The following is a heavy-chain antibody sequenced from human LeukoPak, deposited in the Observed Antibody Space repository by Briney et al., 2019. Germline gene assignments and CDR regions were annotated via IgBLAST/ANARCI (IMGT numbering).Heavy chain of an antibody. CDR1: GFTFSSYW. CDR2: INLDGSDR. CDR3: GRVIAGAIDY. J-gene: IGHJ4*02. V-gene: IGHV3-7*01. Sequence: PGGSLRLSCAASGFTFSSYWMSWFRQAPGKGLEGVANINLDGSDRFYVGFVKGRFTISRDNADNSLYLQMNSLRAEDTAVYYCGRVIAGAIDYWGQGTLVTVSS. D-gene: IGHD6-13*01.